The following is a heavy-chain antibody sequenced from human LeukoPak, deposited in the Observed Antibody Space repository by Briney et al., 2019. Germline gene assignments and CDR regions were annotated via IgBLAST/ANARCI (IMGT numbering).Heavy chain of an antibody. D-gene: IGHD3-3*01. Sequence: SSQTLSLTCTVSGGSISSGSYYWSWIRQPAGKGLEWIGRIYTSGSTNYNPSLKSRVTISVDTSKNQFSLKLSSVTAADTAVYYCAREHVHTIFRVVRNKYFVFDYWGQGTLVTVSS. CDR3: AREHVHTIFRVVRNKYFVFDY. J-gene: IGHJ4*02. CDR1: GGSISSGSYY. CDR2: IYTSGST. V-gene: IGHV4-61*02.